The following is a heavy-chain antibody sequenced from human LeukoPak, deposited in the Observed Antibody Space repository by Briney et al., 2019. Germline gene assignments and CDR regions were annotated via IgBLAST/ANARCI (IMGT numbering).Heavy chain of an antibody. D-gene: IGHD3-10*01. J-gene: IGHJ3*02. CDR3: ARPNTRRYYGSGSYPRAFDI. CDR2: INHSGST. Sequence: SETLSLTCAVYGGSFSGYYWSWIRQPPGKGLEWIGEINHSGSTNYNPSLKSRVTISVDTSKNQFSLKLSSVTAADTAVYYCARPNTRRYYGSGSYPRAFDIWGQGTMVTVSS. V-gene: IGHV4-34*01. CDR1: GGSFSGYY.